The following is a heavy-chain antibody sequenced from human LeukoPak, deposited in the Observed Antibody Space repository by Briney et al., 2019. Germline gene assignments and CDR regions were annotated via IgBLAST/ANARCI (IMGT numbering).Heavy chain of an antibody. J-gene: IGHJ4*02. D-gene: IGHD6-13*01. Sequence: EASVTVSCKASGYTFTDYYMHWVRQAPGQGLEWMGWINPNSGGTNYAQKFQGRVTMTRDTSISTAYMELSRLRSDDTAVYYCARDTGSELPGIAAGLFFDYWGQGTLVTVSS. CDR3: ARDTGSELPGIAAGLFFDY. V-gene: IGHV1-2*02. CDR2: INPNSGGT. CDR1: GYTFTDYY.